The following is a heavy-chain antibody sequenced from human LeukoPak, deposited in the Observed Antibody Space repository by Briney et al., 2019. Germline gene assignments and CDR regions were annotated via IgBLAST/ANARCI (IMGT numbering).Heavy chain of an antibody. D-gene: IGHD3-10*01. Sequence: GGSLRLSCAASGFTFSSYAMSWVRQAPGKGLEWVSVISGSDGSTYYADSVKGRFTISRDNSKNTLYLQMNSLRAEDTAVYYCAKGRGGFGESSGFAFDIWGQGTMVTVSS. CDR2: ISGSDGST. CDR1: GFTFSSYA. CDR3: AKGRGGFGESSGFAFDI. V-gene: IGHV3-23*01. J-gene: IGHJ3*02.